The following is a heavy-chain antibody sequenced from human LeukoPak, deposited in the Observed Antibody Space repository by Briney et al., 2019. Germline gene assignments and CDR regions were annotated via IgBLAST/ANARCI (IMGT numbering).Heavy chain of an antibody. Sequence: PSETLSLTCAVYGGYFSGFYWTWVRQAPGKGLEWIGEISYSGTTRYNPSLKSRVTIAVDTPKKEISLNLSTVTAADTAVYYCAKGNVGHHHSVADDYYYYMDVWGKGTTVIVSS. CDR2: ISYSGTT. CDR1: GGYFSGFY. V-gene: IGHV4-34*01. D-gene: IGHD2-21*01. CDR3: AKGNVGHHHSVADDYYYYMDV. J-gene: IGHJ6*03.